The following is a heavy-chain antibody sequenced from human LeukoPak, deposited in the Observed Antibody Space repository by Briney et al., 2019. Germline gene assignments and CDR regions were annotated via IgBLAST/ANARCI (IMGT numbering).Heavy chain of an antibody. CDR1: GFTFSSYW. J-gene: IGHJ4*02. Sequence: GGSLRLSCAASGFTFSSYWMHWVRQAPGKGLEWVSAISGSGGSTYYADSVKGRFTISRDNSKNTLYLQMNSLRAEDTAVYYCAKDQGYSSGWYDYWGQGTLVTVSS. CDR2: ISGSGGST. V-gene: IGHV3-23*01. CDR3: AKDQGYSSGWYDY. D-gene: IGHD6-19*01.